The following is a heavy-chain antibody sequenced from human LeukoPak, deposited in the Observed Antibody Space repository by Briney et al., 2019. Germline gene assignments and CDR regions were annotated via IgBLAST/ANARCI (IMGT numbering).Heavy chain of an antibody. CDR3: AKPAAVTAYSSGWYMSCFDY. D-gene: IGHD6-19*01. CDR2: IKSKTNGETR. Sequence: GGSLRLSCAASGFTLSNAWMNWVRQAPGKGLEWVGLIKSKTNGETRDYAAPVKGRFTISRDDSDNTLYLQMNSLKDEDTAVYYCAKPAAVTAYSSGWYMSCFDYWGQGTLVTVSS. J-gene: IGHJ4*02. V-gene: IGHV3-15*01. CDR1: GFTLSNAW.